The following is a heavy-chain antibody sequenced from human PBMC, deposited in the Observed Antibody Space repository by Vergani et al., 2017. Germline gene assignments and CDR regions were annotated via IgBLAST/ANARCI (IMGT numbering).Heavy chain of an antibody. J-gene: IGHJ5*02. CDR3: AKGGGVLRFVNWFDP. V-gene: IGHV3-9*01. CDR1: GFTFDDYA. Sequence: EVQLVESGGGLVQPGRSLRLSCAASGFTFDDYALHWVRQAPGKGLEWVSGISWNSNNIGLGDSVKGRFTISRDNAKNSLYLQMNSLIVEDTALYYCAKGGGVLRFVNWFDPWGQGTLVTVSS. D-gene: IGHD3-3*01. CDR2: ISWNSNNI.